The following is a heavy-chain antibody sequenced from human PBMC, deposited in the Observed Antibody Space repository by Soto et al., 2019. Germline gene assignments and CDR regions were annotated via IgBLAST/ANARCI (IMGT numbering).Heavy chain of an antibody. CDR3: TRDLNHDTGP. CDR2: ISPHGSEE. J-gene: IGHJ5*02. V-gene: IGHV3-7*04. D-gene: IGHD2-8*02. Sequence: EVQLVESGGGLVQPGGSLRLSCAASGFTFSDYGMTWVRQAPGKGLEGVANISPHGSEEYYVDSVKGRFTISRDNAKNSVFLQMNSLRGEDTSLYYCTRDLNHDTGPWGQGTQVTVSS. CDR1: GFTFSDYG.